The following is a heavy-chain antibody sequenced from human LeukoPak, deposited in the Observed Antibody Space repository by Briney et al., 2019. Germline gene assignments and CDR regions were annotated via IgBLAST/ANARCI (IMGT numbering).Heavy chain of an antibody. Sequence: SGGSLRLSCAASGFTVSSNYMSWVRQAPGKGLEWVSVIYSGGNTYYADSVKGRFTISRDNSKNTLYLQMNSLRAEDTAVYYCARGIAVAGIIDYWGQGTLVTVSS. V-gene: IGHV3-66*01. CDR1: GFTVSSNY. D-gene: IGHD6-19*01. CDR3: ARGIAVAGIIDY. CDR2: IYSGGNT. J-gene: IGHJ4*02.